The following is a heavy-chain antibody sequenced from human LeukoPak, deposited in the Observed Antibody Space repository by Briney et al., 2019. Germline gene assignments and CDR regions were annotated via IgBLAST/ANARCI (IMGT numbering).Heavy chain of an antibody. V-gene: IGHV3-23*01. CDR3: AKVLSRSIAARPEAFDI. J-gene: IGHJ3*02. Sequence: GGSLRLSCVASGFSFSGYAMSWVRQGPGKGLEWVSGVSDSGEKTFYADSVKGRFTISRDNSQYTLFLQMNSLRVEDTAIYYCAKVLSRSIAARPEAFDIWGQGTMVTVSS. CDR1: GFSFSGYA. D-gene: IGHD6-6*01. CDR2: VSDSGEKT.